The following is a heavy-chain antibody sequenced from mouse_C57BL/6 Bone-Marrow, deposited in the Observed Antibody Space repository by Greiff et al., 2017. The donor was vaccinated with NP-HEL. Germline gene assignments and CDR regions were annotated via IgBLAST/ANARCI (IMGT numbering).Heavy chain of an antibody. CDR3: AREGVLITTVVAPYYAMDY. J-gene: IGHJ4*01. Sequence: EVKLMESGGGLVKPGGSLKLSCAASGFTFSDYGMHWVRQAPEKGLEWVAYISSGSSTLYYADTVKGRFTISRDNAKNTLFLQMTSLRSEDTAMYYCAREGVLITTVVAPYYAMDYWGQGTSVTVSS. D-gene: IGHD1-1*01. CDR2: ISSGSSTL. CDR1: GFTFSDYG. V-gene: IGHV5-17*01.